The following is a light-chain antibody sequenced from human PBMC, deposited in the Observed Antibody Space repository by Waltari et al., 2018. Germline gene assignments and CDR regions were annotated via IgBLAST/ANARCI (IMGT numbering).Light chain of an antibody. CDR2: EVS. CDR3: SSYTSSSTGV. V-gene: IGLV2-14*01. J-gene: IGLJ1*01. CDR1: SSDVGGYNY. Sequence: QSALTQPASVSGSPGQSITISCTGTSSDVGGYNYVPWYQQHPGKAPKLMIYEVSNRPSGVSNRFSGSKSGNTASLTISGLQAEDEADYYGSSYTSSSTGVFGTGTKVTVL.